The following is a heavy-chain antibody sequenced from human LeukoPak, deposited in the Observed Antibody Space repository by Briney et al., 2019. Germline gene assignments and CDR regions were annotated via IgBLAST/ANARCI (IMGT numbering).Heavy chain of an antibody. Sequence: GGSLRLSCAASGFTVSSNYMSWVRQAPGKGLEWVSAISGSGGSTYYADSVKGRFTISRDNSKNTLYLQMNSLRAEDTAVYYCATLLNWNDGGDYWGQGTLVTVSS. J-gene: IGHJ4*02. CDR1: GFTVSSNY. V-gene: IGHV3-23*01. CDR2: ISGSGGST. D-gene: IGHD1-20*01. CDR3: ATLLNWNDGGDY.